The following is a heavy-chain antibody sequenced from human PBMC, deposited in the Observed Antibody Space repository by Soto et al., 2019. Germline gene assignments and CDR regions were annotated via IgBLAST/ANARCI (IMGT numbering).Heavy chain of an antibody. J-gene: IGHJ4*02. CDR1: VYTFTPYG. CDR2: ISAYNGNT. Sequence: ASVKVSCKASVYTFTPYGISWGRQAPGQGLEWMGWISAYNGNTNYAQKLQGRVTMTTDTSTSTAYMELRSLRSDDTAVYYCAREKILWFGELLSFDYWGQGTLVTVSS. CDR3: AREKILWFGELLSFDY. V-gene: IGHV1-18*01. D-gene: IGHD3-10*01.